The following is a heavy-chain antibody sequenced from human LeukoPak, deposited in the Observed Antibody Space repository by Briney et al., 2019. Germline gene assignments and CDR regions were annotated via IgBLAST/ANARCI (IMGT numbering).Heavy chain of an antibody. Sequence: SQTLSLTCTVSGGSISSYYWSWIRQPPGKGLEWIGYIYHSGSTNYNPSLKSRVTISVDTSKNQFSLKLSSVTAADTAVYYCASFNDYVGYFDYWGQGTLVTVSS. V-gene: IGHV4-59*01. D-gene: IGHD4-17*01. J-gene: IGHJ4*02. CDR2: IYHSGST. CDR1: GGSISSYY. CDR3: ASFNDYVGYFDY.